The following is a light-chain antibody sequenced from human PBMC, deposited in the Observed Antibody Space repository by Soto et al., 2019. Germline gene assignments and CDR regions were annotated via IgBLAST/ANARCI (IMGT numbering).Light chain of an antibody. CDR1: QSTGKH. CDR2: AAS. CDR3: QQYNSYWT. J-gene: IGKJ1*01. Sequence: DIQMTQSPSFLSASVGDRVTIACRASQSTGKHFNWYQQEPGKAPQLLIFAASSSQSGAPSRFSGSGSGTDFTLTISSLQPDDFATYYCQQYNSYWTFGQGTKVDIK. V-gene: IGKV1-16*01.